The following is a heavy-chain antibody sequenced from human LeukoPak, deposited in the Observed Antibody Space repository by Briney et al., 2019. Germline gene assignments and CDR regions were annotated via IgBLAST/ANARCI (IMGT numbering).Heavy chain of an antibody. Sequence: GGSLRLPCAASGFTFSSYAMSWVRQAPGKGLEWVSAISGSGGSTYYADSVKGRFTISRDNSKNTLYLQMNSLRAEDTAVYYCANVHMVRGLNGFDPWGQGTLVTVSS. CDR1: GFTFSSYA. CDR3: ANVHMVRGLNGFDP. V-gene: IGHV3-23*01. CDR2: ISGSGGST. J-gene: IGHJ5*02. D-gene: IGHD3-10*01.